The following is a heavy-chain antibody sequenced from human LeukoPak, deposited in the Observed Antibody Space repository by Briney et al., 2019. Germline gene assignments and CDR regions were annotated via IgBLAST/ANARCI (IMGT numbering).Heavy chain of an antibody. Sequence: GASVKLSCKVSGYTFTDYYMHWVQQAPGKGLEWMGLVDPEDGETIYAEKFQGRVTITADTSTDTACMELSSLRSEDTAVYYCATGPLAGAFDIWGQGTMVTVSS. CDR2: VDPEDGET. CDR3: ATGPLAGAFDI. V-gene: IGHV1-69-2*01. CDR1: GYTFTDYY. J-gene: IGHJ3*02.